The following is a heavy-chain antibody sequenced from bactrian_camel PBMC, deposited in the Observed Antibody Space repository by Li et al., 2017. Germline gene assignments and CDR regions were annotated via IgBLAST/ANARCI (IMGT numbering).Heavy chain of an antibody. J-gene: IGHJ4*01. D-gene: IGHD7*01. CDR2: TDSDGRAL. CDR3: AATTGGAVCGDPLSLSTYRH. CDR1: GNIDSSIV. Sequence: HVQLVESGGDSVQPGESLRLSCAASGNIDSSIVMAWFRQSPGKKREGVVVTDSDGRALSYADSVKGRFAISSENANNTIFLQMNSLKPEDTAMYYCAATTGGAVCGDPLSLSTYRHWGQGTQVTVS. V-gene: IGHV3S53*01.